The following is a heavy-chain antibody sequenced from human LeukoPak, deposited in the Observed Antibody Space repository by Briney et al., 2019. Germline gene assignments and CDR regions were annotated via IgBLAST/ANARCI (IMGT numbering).Heavy chain of an antibody. CDR1: GGSISSYY. V-gene: IGHV4-59*01. Sequence: PSETLSLTCTVSGGSISSYYWSWIRQPPGKGLEWIGYIYYSGSTNYNPSLKSRVTISVDTPKNQFSLKLSSVTAADTAVYYCASYCSSTSCLDAFDIWGQGTMVTVSS. CDR3: ASYCSSTSCLDAFDI. CDR2: IYYSGST. J-gene: IGHJ3*02. D-gene: IGHD2-2*01.